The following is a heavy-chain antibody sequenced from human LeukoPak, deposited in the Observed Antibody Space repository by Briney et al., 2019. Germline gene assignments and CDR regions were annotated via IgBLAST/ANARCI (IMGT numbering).Heavy chain of an antibody. V-gene: IGHV4-39*01. CDR2: IYYSGTT. CDR3: ARQISDYYYYYIDV. CDR1: GGSISSSHYY. D-gene: IGHD3-3*01. J-gene: IGHJ6*03. Sequence: SETLSLTCTVSGGSISSSHYYWGWVRQPPGKGLEWIGTIYYSGTTYYNPSLESRVTMSEDTSKNQFSLTLRSVTATDTAVYYCARQISDYYYYYIDVWGKGTTVTVSS.